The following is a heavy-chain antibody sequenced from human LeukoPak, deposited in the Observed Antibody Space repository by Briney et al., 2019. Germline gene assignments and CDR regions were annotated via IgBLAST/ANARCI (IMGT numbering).Heavy chain of an antibody. V-gene: IGHV3-30-3*01. CDR1: GFTFSTYT. Sequence: PGRSLRLSCVASGFTFSTYTMHWVRQAPGKGLEWVAVMSFDGTNNYYADSVKGRFTISRDNSKNTLYLQMNSPRAEDTAVYYCARDTYSSNWNPLGYWGQGTLVTVSS. J-gene: IGHJ4*02. CDR2: MSFDGTNN. D-gene: IGHD6-13*01. CDR3: ARDTYSSNWNPLGY.